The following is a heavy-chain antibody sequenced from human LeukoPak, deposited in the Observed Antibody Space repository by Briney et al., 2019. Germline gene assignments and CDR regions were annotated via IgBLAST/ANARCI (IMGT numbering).Heavy chain of an antibody. J-gene: IGHJ4*02. CDR2: IWYDGRNK. D-gene: IGHD1-26*01. CDR3: ARWCDRSYIDY. CDR1: GFTFSGYG. V-gene: IGHV3-33*01. Sequence: GGSLRLSCAASGFTFSGYGMHWVRQAPGKGLDWAAVIWYDGRNKFYADSVKGRFTISRDNSKNTLYLQMNSLRAEDTAVYYCARWCDRSYIDYWGQGTLVTVSS.